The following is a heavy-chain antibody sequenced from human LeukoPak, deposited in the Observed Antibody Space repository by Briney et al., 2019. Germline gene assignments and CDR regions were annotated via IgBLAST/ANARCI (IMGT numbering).Heavy chain of an antibody. CDR1: GFTFSSYA. J-gene: IGHJ4*02. V-gene: IGHV3-23*01. CDR2: ISGSGGST. Sequence: GGSLRLSCAASGFTFSSYAMSWVRQAPGKGLEWVSAISGSGGSTYYADSVKGRFTISRDNSKNSLYLQMNSLRAEDTAVYYCARSDYDFWSGYEKDYWGQGTLVTVSS. D-gene: IGHD3-3*01. CDR3: ARSDYDFWSGYEKDY.